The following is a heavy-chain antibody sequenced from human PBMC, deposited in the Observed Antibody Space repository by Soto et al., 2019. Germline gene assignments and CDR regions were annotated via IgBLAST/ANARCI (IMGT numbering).Heavy chain of an antibody. CDR2: IYYSGTT. CDR3: ASSQRGRTAFTFDY. Sequence: SETLSLTCAVSGDSVSNDNYYWSWIRQPPGKGLEWIGYIYYSGTTNYNSYIKSRLSLSVDMSKNQFSLKLASVTAADTAVYFCASSQRGRTAFTFDYWGQGALVTVSS. J-gene: IGHJ4*02. V-gene: IGHV4-61*01. D-gene: IGHD3-16*01. CDR1: GDSVSNDNYY.